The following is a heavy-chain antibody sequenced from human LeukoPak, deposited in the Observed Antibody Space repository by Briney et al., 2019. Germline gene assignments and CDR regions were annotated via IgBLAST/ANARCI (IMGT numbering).Heavy chain of an antibody. CDR1: GFTFSSYA. D-gene: IGHD3-3*01. CDR2: ISGSGGST. Sequence: GGSLRLSCAASGFTFSSYAMSWVRQAPGKGLEWVSAISGSGGSTYYADSVKGRFTISRDNAKNSLYLQMNSLRAEDTAVYYCASNAQYYDFWSGYYTTPFDYWGQGTLVTVSS. CDR3: ASNAQYYDFWSGYYTTPFDY. V-gene: IGHV3-23*01. J-gene: IGHJ4*02.